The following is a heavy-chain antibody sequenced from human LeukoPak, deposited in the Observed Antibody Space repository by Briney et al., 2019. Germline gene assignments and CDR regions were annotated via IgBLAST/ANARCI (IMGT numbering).Heavy chain of an antibody. Sequence: GESLKISCKGSGYSFTSYWIGWVRQMPGKGLEWMGIIYPGDSDTRYSPSFQGQVTISADKSISTAYPQWSSLRAEDTAVYYCAKYGGSNGGLMVPSGTDYWGQGTLVTVSS. CDR2: IYPGDSDT. J-gene: IGHJ4*02. V-gene: IGHV5-51*01. CDR1: GYSFTSYW. CDR3: AKYGGSNGGLMVPSGTDY. D-gene: IGHD1-26*01.